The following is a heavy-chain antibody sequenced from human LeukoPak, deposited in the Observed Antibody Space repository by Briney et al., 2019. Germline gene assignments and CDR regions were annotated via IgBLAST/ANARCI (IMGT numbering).Heavy chain of an antibody. D-gene: IGHD1-20*01. J-gene: IGHJ3*02. CDR3: ATDNWNDAFDAFDI. V-gene: IGHV1-24*01. Sequence: ASVKVSCKVSGYTLTELSMHWVRQAPGKGLEWMGGFDPEDGETIYAQKFQGRVTMTEDTSTDTAYMELRRLRSEDTAVYYCATDNWNDAFDAFDIWGQGTMVTVSS. CDR1: GYTLTELS. CDR2: FDPEDGET.